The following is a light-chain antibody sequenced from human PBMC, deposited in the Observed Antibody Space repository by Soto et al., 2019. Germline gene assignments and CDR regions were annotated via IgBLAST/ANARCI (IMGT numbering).Light chain of an antibody. CDR2: SNN. V-gene: IGLV1-44*01. CDR3: AAWDDSLNGLYV. CDR1: SSNIGSNA. Sequence: QSVLTQPPSASGTPGQRVTISCSGGSSNIGSNAVTWYHQLPGTAPKLLIYSNNQRPSGVPDRFSGSKSGTSASLAISWLQSEDEADYYCAAWDDSLNGLYVFGTGTKLTVL. J-gene: IGLJ1*01.